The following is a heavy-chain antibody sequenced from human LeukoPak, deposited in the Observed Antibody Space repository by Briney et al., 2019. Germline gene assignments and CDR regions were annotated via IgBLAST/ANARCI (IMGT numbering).Heavy chain of an antibody. CDR1: GFTFSSYA. V-gene: IGHV3-23*01. J-gene: IGHJ4*02. Sequence: GGSLRLSCAASGFTFSSYAMSWVRQAPGKGLEWVSAISGSGGSTYYADSVKGRFTISRDNPKNTLYLQMNSLRAEDTAVYYCAKDRVRWLQLFYFDYWGQGTLVTVSS. D-gene: IGHD5-24*01. CDR3: AKDRVRWLQLFYFDY. CDR2: ISGSGGST.